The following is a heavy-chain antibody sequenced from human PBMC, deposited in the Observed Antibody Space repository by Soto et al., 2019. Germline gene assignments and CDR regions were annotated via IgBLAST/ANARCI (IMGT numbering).Heavy chain of an antibody. V-gene: IGHV3-7*03. J-gene: IGHJ4*02. CDR1: GFTVSAKW. Sequence: GGSLRLSCAVSGFTVSAKWMSWVRQSPGKGLEWLANINEDGSKKFYVDSVKGRFTISKDNAKDSLSLQLGSLRADDTAVYYCAREMHLGSGWGDIDIWGRGTMVTVSS. CDR3: AREMHLGSGWGDIDI. CDR2: INEDGSKK. D-gene: IGHD6-19*01.